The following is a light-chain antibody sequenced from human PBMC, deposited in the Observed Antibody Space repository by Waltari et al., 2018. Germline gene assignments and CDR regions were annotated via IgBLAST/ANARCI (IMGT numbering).Light chain of an antibody. Sequence: DIVMTQSPDSLAVSLGERATINCKSSQSVLYSSNNKNYLAWYQQKPGQPPKLLLYWASPRESGVPDRFSGSGSGTDFTLTISSLQAEDVAVYFCQQYYTTPGYTFGQGTKLEIK. CDR2: WAS. J-gene: IGKJ2*01. V-gene: IGKV4-1*01. CDR1: QSVLYSSNNKNY. CDR3: QQYYTTPGYT.